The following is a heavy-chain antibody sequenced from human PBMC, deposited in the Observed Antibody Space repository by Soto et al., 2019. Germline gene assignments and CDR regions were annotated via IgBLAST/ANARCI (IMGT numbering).Heavy chain of an antibody. CDR1: GYTFTSYY. CDR3: ARDARLRFLEWLPMDV. CDR2: INPSGGST. J-gene: IGHJ6*02. D-gene: IGHD3-3*01. V-gene: IGHV1-46*01. Sequence: ASVKVSCKASGYTFTSYYMHWVRQAPGQGLEWMGIINPSGGSTSYAQKFQGRVTITRDTSASTAYMELSSLRSEDTAVYYCARDARLRFLEWLPMDVWGQGTTVTVSS.